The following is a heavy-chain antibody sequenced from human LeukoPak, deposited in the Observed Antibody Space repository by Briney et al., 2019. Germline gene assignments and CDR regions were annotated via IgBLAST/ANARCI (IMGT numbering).Heavy chain of an antibody. V-gene: IGHV1-69*13. CDR3: ARAPPPLLYDGSYYYYMDV. J-gene: IGHJ6*03. CDR2: IIPIFGTA. CDR1: GGTFSSYA. Sequence: GASVKVSCKASGGTFSSYAISWVRQAPGQGLEWMGGIIPIFGTANYAQKFQGRVTITADESTSTAYMELSSLRSEDTAVYYCARAPPPLLYDGSYYYYMDVWGKGTTVTVSS. D-gene: IGHD5/OR15-5a*01.